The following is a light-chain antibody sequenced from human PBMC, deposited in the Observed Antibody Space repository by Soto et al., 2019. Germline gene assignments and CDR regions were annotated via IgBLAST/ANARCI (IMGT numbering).Light chain of an antibody. V-gene: IGKV3-15*01. CDR1: QSVGTN. J-gene: IGKJ2*01. Sequence: EIVMTQSPATMSLSPGDRAALSCRASQSVGTNLAWYQQKPGQAPTLLIYDASTRATRLPDRFSGSGSGTEFNLTITSLQSEDFAIYYCQHRSSWPRMYTFGQGTKLEIK. CDR2: DAS. CDR3: QHRSSWPRMYT.